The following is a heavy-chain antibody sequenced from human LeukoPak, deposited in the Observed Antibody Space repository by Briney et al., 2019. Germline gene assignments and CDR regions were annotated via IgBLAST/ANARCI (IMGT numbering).Heavy chain of an antibody. CDR2: IRYDGSK. CDR1: GFTFSSYV. Sequence: GGSLRLSCAASGFTFSSYVMHWVRQAPGKGLEWVAFIRYDGSKYYADSVKGRFTISRDNSKNTLYLQMNSLRAEDTAVYYCAKDVLGGSGYFLFDSWGRGTLVTVSS. D-gene: IGHD3-3*01. J-gene: IGHJ4*02. CDR3: AKDVLGGSGYFLFDS. V-gene: IGHV3-30*02.